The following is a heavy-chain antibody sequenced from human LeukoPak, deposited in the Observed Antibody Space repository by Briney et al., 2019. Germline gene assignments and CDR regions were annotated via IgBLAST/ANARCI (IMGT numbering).Heavy chain of an antibody. CDR2: IYGRAST. Sequence: SETLSLTCAVSGYSLGKNYYWGWIRQSPGKGLEWIGRIYGRASTSYNPSLMNRVTMSVDTSKNHFSLQLTSVTAADTAVYYCARYDSRGSASTKFDYWGPESWSPSPQ. J-gene: IGHJ5*01. CDR3: ARYDSRGSASTKFDY. D-gene: IGHD3-16*01. V-gene: IGHV4-38-2*01. CDR1: GYSLGKNYY.